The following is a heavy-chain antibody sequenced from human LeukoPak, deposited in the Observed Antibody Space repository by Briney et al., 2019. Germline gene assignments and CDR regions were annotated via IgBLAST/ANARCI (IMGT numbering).Heavy chain of an antibody. V-gene: IGHV4-59*08. CDR1: GGSISSYY. Sequence: SETLSLTCTVSGGSISSYYWSWIRQPSGKGLEWIGYIYYSGSTNYNPSLKSRVTISVDTSKNQFSLKLSSVTAADTAIYYCARYSGSFPYYFDYWGQGTLVTVSS. D-gene: IGHD1-26*01. J-gene: IGHJ4*02. CDR2: IYYSGST. CDR3: ARYSGSFPYYFDY.